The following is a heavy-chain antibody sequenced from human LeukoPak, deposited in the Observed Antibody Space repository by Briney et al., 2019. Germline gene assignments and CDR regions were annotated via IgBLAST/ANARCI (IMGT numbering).Heavy chain of an antibody. V-gene: IGHV1-8*02. CDR1: GYTFTSYY. CDR2: MNTNSGNT. CDR3: ARGLPKAVFGMVIED. D-gene: IGHD3-3*01. J-gene: IGHJ1*01. Sequence: ASVKVSCKASGYTFTSYYMHWVRQAPGQGLEWMGWMNTNSGNTGYSQNFQGRVTMTRDTSISTAYMELSSLMSEDTAVYYCARGLPKAVFGMVIEDWGQGTLVTGSS.